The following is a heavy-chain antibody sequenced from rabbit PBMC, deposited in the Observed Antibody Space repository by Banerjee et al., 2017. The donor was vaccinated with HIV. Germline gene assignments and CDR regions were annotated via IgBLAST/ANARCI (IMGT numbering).Heavy chain of an antibody. CDR1: GFSFSSSYW. D-gene: IGHD4-2*01. CDR2: IDAGSSGST. J-gene: IGHJ4*01. Sequence: QEQLVESGGDLVQPEGSLTLTCTASGFSFSSSYWICWVRQAPGKGLEWNACIDAGSSGSTYYASWAKGRFTVSKTSSTTVTLQMTSLTAADTATYFCARAPRAGSATDSFDLWGQGTLVTVS. CDR3: ARAPRAGSATDSFDL. V-gene: IGHV1S45*01.